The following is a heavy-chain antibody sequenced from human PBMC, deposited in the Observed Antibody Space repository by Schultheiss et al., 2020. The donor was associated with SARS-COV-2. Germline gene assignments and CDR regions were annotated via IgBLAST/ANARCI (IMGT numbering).Heavy chain of an antibody. Sequence: GSLRLSCTVSGGSISSSSYYWGWIRQPPGKGLEWIGSIYYSGSTNYNPSLKSRVTISVDTSKNQFSLKLSSVTAADTAVYYCARVGVYYDYVWGSYPLGLDYWGQGTLVTVSS. CDR2: IYYSGST. V-gene: IGHV4-39*07. CDR1: GGSISSSSYY. D-gene: IGHD3-16*02. J-gene: IGHJ4*02. CDR3: ARVGVYYDYVWGSYPLGLDY.